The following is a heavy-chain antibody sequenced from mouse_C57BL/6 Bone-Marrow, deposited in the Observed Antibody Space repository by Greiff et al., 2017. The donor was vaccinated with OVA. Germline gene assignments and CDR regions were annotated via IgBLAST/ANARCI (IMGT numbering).Heavy chain of an antibody. CDR1: GFNIKDDY. CDR3: TSIYYGYDGFAY. Sequence: EVQLQQSGAELVRPGASVKLSCTASGFNIKDDYMHWVKQRPEQGLEWIGWIDPENGDTEYASKFQGKATITADTSSNTAYLQRSSLTSEDTAVYYCTSIYYGYDGFAYWGQGTLVTVSA. V-gene: IGHV14-4*01. D-gene: IGHD2-2*01. CDR2: IDPENGDT. J-gene: IGHJ3*01.